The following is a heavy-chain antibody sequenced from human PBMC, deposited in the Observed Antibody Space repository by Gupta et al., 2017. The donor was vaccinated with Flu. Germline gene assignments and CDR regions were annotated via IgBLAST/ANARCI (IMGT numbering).Heavy chain of an antibody. CDR1: SHG. J-gene: IGHJ5*02. CDR3: ARGPRGDSAYTWFDP. Sequence: SHGMNWVRQAPGKGLEWVANINQDGSEKNHVDSVKGRFTISRDNAKNSLYLQMNRLRAEETAVYYCARGPRGDSAYTWFDPWGQGTLVTVSS. V-gene: IGHV3-7*01. CDR2: INQDGSEK. D-gene: IGHD5-18*01.